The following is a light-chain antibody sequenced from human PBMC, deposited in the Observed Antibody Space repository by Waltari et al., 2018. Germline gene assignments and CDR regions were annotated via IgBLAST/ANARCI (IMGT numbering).Light chain of an antibody. Sequence: QSVLTQPPSVSAAPRQRVPISCSGSSSNIGNNAVNWYQQLPGKAPKLLIYYDDLPPSGVSDRFSGSKSGTSASLAISGLQSEDEADYYCAAWDDSLSGWVFGGGTKLTVL. CDR3: AAWDDSLSGWV. J-gene: IGLJ3*02. CDR1: SSNIGNNA. V-gene: IGLV1-36*01. CDR2: YDD.